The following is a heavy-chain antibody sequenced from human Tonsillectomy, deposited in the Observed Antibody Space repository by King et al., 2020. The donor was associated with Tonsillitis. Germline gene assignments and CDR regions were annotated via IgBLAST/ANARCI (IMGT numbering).Heavy chain of an antibody. J-gene: IGHJ5*02. D-gene: IGHD6-13*01. CDR3: VRPFAAAGFDP. V-gene: IGHV5-51*03. CDR1: GYNFARFW. CDR2: MFPGDSDT. Sequence: VQLVESGAEVKKPGESLKISCKSSGYNFARFWIGWVRQMPGKGLEWMGFMFPGDSDTRYSPSFEGQVTMSVDKSISTAYLKWSSLKASDTAMYYCVRPFAAAGFDPWGQGTQVTVSS.